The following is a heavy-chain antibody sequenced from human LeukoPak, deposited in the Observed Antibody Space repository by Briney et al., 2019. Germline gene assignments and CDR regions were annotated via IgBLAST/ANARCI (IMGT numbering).Heavy chain of an antibody. D-gene: IGHD3-22*01. Sequence: SGGSLRLSCTASGFTFGDYAMSWFRQAPGKGLEWIGEINHSGSTNYNPSLKSRVTISVDTSKNQFSLKLSSVTAADTAVYYCARHHGRRYYYDSSGSNYFDYWGQGTLVTVSS. CDR1: GFTFGDYA. CDR2: INHSGST. J-gene: IGHJ4*02. V-gene: IGHV4-34*01. CDR3: ARHHGRRYYYDSSGSNYFDY.